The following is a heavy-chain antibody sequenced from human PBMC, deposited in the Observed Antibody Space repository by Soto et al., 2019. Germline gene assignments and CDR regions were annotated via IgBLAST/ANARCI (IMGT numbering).Heavy chain of an antibody. D-gene: IGHD2-2*01. Sequence: GESMKISCKGSGYSFTNYWIGWVRQMPGKGLEWMGIIYPGDSDTRYSPSFQGQVTISADKSISTAYLQWSSLKASDTAMYYCARLTKQPNQSQYSSGRDVWCQGTTVTVCS. J-gene: IGHJ6*02. CDR3: ARLTKQPNQSQYSSGRDV. CDR1: GYSFTNYW. V-gene: IGHV5-51*01. CDR2: IYPGDSDT.